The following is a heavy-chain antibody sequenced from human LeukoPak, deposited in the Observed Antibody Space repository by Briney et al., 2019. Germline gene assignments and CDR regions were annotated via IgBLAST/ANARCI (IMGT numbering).Heavy chain of an antibody. D-gene: IGHD3-10*01. J-gene: IGHJ6*02. V-gene: IGHV3-23*01. CDR1: GFTFSSYA. Sequence: GGSLRLSCAASGFTFSSYAMTWVRQAPGKGLEWVSAISGSGASTYYADSVKGRFTISRDNSKNTLYLQMNSLRAEDTAVYYCAKRAITMVRGVRYYYGMDVWGQGTTVTVSS. CDR3: AKRAITMVRGVRYYYGMDV. CDR2: ISGSGAST.